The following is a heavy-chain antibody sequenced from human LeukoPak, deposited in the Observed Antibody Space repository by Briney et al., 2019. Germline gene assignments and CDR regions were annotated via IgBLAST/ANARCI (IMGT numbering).Heavy chain of an antibody. CDR2: FYYSGST. V-gene: IGHV4-59*08. CDR3: ARQRNSYGFPFDY. D-gene: IGHD5-18*01. J-gene: IGHJ4*02. Sequence: SETLSLTCTVSGGSLSSYYWSWVRQPPGKGLEWIGYFYYSGSTNYNPSLKRRVTISVNTSKNQCSLNLSSVTAAHTAVYYCARQRNSYGFPFDYWGQGTLVTVSS. CDR1: GGSLSSYY.